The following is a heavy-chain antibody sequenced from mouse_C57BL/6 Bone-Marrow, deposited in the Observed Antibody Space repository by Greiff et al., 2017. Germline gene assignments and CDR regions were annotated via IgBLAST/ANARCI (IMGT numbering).Heavy chain of an antibody. CDR1: GFTFSSYA. D-gene: IGHD2-5*01. CDR2: ISSGGDYI. J-gene: IGHJ2*01. CDR3: TRDRYSNYDY. V-gene: IGHV5-9-1*02. Sequence: EVMLVESGEGLVKPGGSLKLSCAASGFTFSSYAMSWVRQTPEKRLEWVAYISSGGDYIYYADTVKGRFTISRDNARNTLYLQMSSLKSEDTAMYYCTRDRYSNYDYWGQGTTLTVSA.